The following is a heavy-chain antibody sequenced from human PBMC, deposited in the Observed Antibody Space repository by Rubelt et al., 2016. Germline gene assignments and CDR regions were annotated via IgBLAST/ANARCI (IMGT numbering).Heavy chain of an antibody. CDR3: ARDRIRIAARQGWYFDL. Sequence: QVQLVQSEAEVKKPGASVKVSCKASGYTFTSYGISWVRQAPGQGLEWMGWISAYNGNPNYAQKLQGRVTMTTDTSTRTAYMELRSLRSDEPAVYYCARDRIRIAARQGWYFDLWGRGTLVTVSS. CDR2: ISAYNGNP. CDR1: GYTFTSYG. J-gene: IGHJ2*01. V-gene: IGHV1-18*01. D-gene: IGHD6-6*01.